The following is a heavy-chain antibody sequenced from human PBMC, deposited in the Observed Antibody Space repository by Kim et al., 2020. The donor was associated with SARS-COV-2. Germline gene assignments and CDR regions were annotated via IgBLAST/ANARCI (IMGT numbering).Heavy chain of an antibody. Sequence: SETLSLTCAVYGGSFSGYYWSWIRQPPGKGLEWIGEINHSGSTNYNPSLKSRVTISVDTSKNQFSLKLSSVTAADTAVYYCARGRGEPYYYDRGANRAGKTNPNRFDYWGQGTLVTVSS. V-gene: IGHV4-34*01. CDR2: INHSGST. D-gene: IGHD3-22*01. CDR3: ARGRGEPYYYDRGANRAGKTNPNRFDY. J-gene: IGHJ4*02. CDR1: GGSFSGYY.